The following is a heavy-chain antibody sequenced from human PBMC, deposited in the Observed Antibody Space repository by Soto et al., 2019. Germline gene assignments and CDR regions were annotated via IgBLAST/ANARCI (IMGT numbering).Heavy chain of an antibody. V-gene: IGHV4-31*03. CDR1: GGSISSGGYY. CDR3: ASVHREIIRFLEWNFDP. J-gene: IGHJ5*02. Sequence: QVQLQESGPGLVKPSQTLSLTCSVSGGSISSGGYYWSWIRQHPGKGLEWIGYIYYSGSTYYNPSLKSRVTISVDTSKNQFSLKLSSVTAADTAVYYCASVHREIIRFLEWNFDPWGQGTLVTVSS. CDR2: IYYSGST. D-gene: IGHD3-3*01.